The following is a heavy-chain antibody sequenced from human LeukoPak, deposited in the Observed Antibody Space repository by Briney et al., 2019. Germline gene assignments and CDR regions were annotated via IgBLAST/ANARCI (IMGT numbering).Heavy chain of an antibody. CDR3: ARVAYCGGDCYSLDYYYMDV. V-gene: IGHV3-11*04. CDR2: ISSSGTIM. CDR1: GFAFIDYY. D-gene: IGHD2-21*02. J-gene: IGHJ6*03. Sequence: GGSLRLSCAASGFAFIDYYMSWVRQAPGKGLEWVSYISSSGTIMYYADSVKGRFTISRDNAKNSVYLQMTSLRAEDTAVYYCARVAYCGGDCYSLDYYYMDVWGKGTTVTVSS.